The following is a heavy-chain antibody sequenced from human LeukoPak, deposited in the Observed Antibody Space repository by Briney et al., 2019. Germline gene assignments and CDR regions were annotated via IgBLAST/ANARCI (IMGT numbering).Heavy chain of an antibody. V-gene: IGHV4-4*07. J-gene: IGHJ4*02. CDR2: IYTSGST. D-gene: IGHD4-11*01. Sequence: SETLSLTCTVSGNSISSYYWSWIRQPAGKGLEWIGRIYTSGSTNYNPSLKSRVTMSVDTSKNQFSLNLSSVAAADTAVYYCARETTGLARYFDYWGQGTLVTVSS. CDR1: GNSISSYY. CDR3: ARETTGLARYFDY.